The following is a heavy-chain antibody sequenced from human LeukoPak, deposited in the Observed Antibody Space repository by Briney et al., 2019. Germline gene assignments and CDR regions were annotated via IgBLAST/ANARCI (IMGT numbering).Heavy chain of an antibody. J-gene: IGHJ4*02. Sequence: PGRTLRLSCAASGFTFSSHWMTWVRQAPAKGLEGVATKKQGGSEKFYADSVKGRFTVARDDAKNSLFLQMNSLSADDTAVYYCAGGPDYGACADFLDSWGQGIKVTVSS. CDR2: KKQGGSEK. D-gene: IGHD4-17*01. V-gene: IGHV3-7*01. CDR3: AGGPDYGACADFLDS. CDR1: GFTFSSHW.